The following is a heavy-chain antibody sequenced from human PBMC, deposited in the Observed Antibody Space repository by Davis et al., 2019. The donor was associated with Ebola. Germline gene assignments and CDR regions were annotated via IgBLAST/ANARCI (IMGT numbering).Heavy chain of an antibody. D-gene: IGHD4-17*01. V-gene: IGHV4-59*01. CDR1: GGSISTYY. J-gene: IGHJ4*02. Sequence: SETLSLTCTVSGGSISTYYWSWIRQPPGKGLEWIGYIYYSGSTNYNPSLKSRVTISVDTSKNQFSLKLSSVTAADTAVYYCARGAEEYGDFPFDYWGQGTLVTVSS. CDR2: IYYSGST. CDR3: ARGAEEYGDFPFDY.